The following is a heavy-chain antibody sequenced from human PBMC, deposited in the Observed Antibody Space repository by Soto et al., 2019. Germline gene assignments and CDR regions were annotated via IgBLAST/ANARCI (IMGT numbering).Heavy chain of an antibody. CDR3: ATNYGSGSTHFDN. CDR1: GDTFNFYT. CDR2: IIPMLGMS. V-gene: IGHV1-69*02. J-gene: IGHJ4*02. Sequence: QVQLVQSGAEVKTPGSSVKVSCTASGDTFNFYTLSWVRQAPGQGLEWMGRIIPMLGMSNYAQKFQGRVTMIADKSTRTVYMVLSGLRSEATALNYCATNYGSGSTHFDNWGQGTLVIVSS. D-gene: IGHD3-10*01.